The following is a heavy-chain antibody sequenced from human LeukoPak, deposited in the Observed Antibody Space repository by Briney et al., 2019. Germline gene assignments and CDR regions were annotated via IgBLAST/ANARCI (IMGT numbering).Heavy chain of an antibody. CDR1: GGSISSSSYY. D-gene: IGHD5-24*01. CDR3: ARYRRDGYNLSY. J-gene: IGHJ4*02. CDR2: IYYSGST. Sequence: PSETLSLTCTVSGGSISSSSYYWGWIRQPPGKGLEWIGSIYYSGSTYYNPSLKSRVTISVDTSKNQFSLKLSSVTAADTAVYYCARYRRDGYNLSYWGQGTLVTVSS. V-gene: IGHV4-39*01.